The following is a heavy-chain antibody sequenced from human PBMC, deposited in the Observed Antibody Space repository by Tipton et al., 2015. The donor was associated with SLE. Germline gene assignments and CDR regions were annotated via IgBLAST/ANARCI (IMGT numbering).Heavy chain of an antibody. Sequence: TLSLTCTVSGGSISSSSYFWGWIRQPPGKGLEWIGSIYYSGSTYYNPSLKSRVTISVDTSKNQFSLKLSSVTAADTAVYYCAGGGGDIFGVGWFDPWGQVTLVTVSA. CDR3: AGGGGDIFGVGWFDP. V-gene: IGHV4-39*01. CDR1: GGSISSSSYF. CDR2: IYYSGST. J-gene: IGHJ5*02. D-gene: IGHD2-21*01.